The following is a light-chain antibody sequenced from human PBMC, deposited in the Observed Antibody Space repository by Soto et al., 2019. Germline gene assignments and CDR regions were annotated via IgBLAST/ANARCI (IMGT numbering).Light chain of an antibody. CDR1: QTISSW. V-gene: IGKV1-5*01. J-gene: IGKJ1*01. Sequence: IQMTQSPSTLSGSVGDRVTTTGRASQTISSWLAWYQQKPGKAPKLLIYDASSLESGVPSRFSGSGSGTEFTLTISSLQPDDFATYYCQQYNSYPSFGQGTKVDIK. CDR3: QQYNSYPS. CDR2: DAS.